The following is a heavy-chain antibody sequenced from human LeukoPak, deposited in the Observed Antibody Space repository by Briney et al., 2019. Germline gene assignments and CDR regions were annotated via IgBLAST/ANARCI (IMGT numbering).Heavy chain of an antibody. CDR2: MNPNSGNT. V-gene: IGHV1-8*03. Sequence: GESLKISCKGSGYTFTSYDINWVRQATGQGLEWMGWMNPNSGNTGYAQKFQGRVTITRNTSISTAYMELSSLRSEDTAVYYCAIADYYVDDAFDIWGQGTMVTVSS. J-gene: IGHJ3*02. CDR3: AIADYYVDDAFDI. CDR1: GYTFTSYD. D-gene: IGHD3-10*02.